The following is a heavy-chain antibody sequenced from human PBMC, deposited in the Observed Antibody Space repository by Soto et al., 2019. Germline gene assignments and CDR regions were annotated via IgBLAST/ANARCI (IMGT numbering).Heavy chain of an antibody. CDR1: GYSFAGYW. CDR3: ARQIYDSDTGPNFQYYFDS. V-gene: IGHV5-10-1*01. D-gene: IGHD3-22*01. J-gene: IGHJ4*02. CDR2: IDPSDSQT. Sequence: PGGSLKIYCKGSGYSFAGYWITWVRQKPGKGLEWMGRIDPSDSQTYYSPSFRGHVTISVTKSITTVFLQWSSLRASDTAMYYCARQIYDSDTGPNFQYYFDSWGQGTPVTVSS.